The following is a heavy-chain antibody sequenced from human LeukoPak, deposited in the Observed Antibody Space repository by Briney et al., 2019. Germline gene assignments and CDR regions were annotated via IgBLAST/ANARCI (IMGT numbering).Heavy chain of an antibody. J-gene: IGHJ3*02. D-gene: IGHD1-1*01. V-gene: IGHV3-48*03. CDR1: GFTFSSYE. Sequence: GGSLRLSCAASGFTFSSYEMNWVRQAPGKGLEWVSYISSSGANIYYADSVKGRFTISRDNAKNSVHLQMNSLRAEDTAMYYCATERTGSTNDAFDIWGQGTMVIVSS. CDR2: ISSSGANI. CDR3: ATERTGSTNDAFDI.